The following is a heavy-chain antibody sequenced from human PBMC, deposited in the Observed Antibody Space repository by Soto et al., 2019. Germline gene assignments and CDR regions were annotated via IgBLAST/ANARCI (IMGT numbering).Heavy chain of an antibody. Sequence: SETLSLTCGVSGGTVASSHWLSWVLQSPGRGLEWIGNVYHTGDTNFNPSLQSRVTFSVDKSNNQFSLRLTSVTAADTAVYFCAREIVTAGGNNYFDPWGPGTLVTVSS. V-gene: IGHV4-4*02. CDR1: GGTVASSHW. CDR3: AREIVTAGGNNYFDP. D-gene: IGHD2-21*02. CDR2: VYHTGDT. J-gene: IGHJ5*02.